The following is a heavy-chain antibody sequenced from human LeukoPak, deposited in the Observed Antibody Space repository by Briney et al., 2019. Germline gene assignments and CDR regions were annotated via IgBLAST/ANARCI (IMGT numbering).Heavy chain of an antibody. CDR2: ISGSGGST. CDR1: GFTFSSYA. J-gene: IGHJ5*02. V-gene: IGHV3-23*01. Sequence: GSLRLSCAASGFTFSSYAMSWVRQAPGKGLEWVSAISGSGGSTYYADSVKGRFTISRDNSKNTLYLQMNSLRAEDTAVYYCAKGNPRIGYCSGGSCISPFDPWGQGTLVTVSS. D-gene: IGHD2-15*01. CDR3: AKGNPRIGYCSGGSCISPFDP.